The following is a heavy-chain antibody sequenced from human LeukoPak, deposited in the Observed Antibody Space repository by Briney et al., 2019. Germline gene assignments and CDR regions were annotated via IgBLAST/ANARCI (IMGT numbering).Heavy chain of an antibody. CDR1: GFTFSTYA. V-gene: IGHV3-30*04. J-gene: IGHJ4*02. Sequence: PGRSLRLSCVASGFTFSTYAIHWVRQAPGKGLEWVAVISYDGRDKYHADSVKGRFTISRDNSKNTLYLQMNSLRAEDTAVYYCAKDGDIAAADYYFDYWGKGTLVTVSS. CDR2: ISYDGRDK. D-gene: IGHD6-13*01. CDR3: AKDGDIAAADYYFDY.